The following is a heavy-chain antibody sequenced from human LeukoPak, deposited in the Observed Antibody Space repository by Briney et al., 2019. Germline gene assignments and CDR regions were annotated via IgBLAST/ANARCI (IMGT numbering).Heavy chain of an antibody. V-gene: IGHV3-74*01. CDR2: INSDGSST. CDR3: AREMSGYSPFDY. D-gene: IGHD5-18*01. Sequence: SGGSLRLSCAASGFTFSSYWMQWVRDAPRKGLVWVSRINSDGSSTSYADSVKGRFTISRDNAKNTLYLQMNSLRAEDRAVYYCAREMSGYSPFDYWGQGTLVTVSS. CDR1: GFTFSSYW. J-gene: IGHJ4*02.